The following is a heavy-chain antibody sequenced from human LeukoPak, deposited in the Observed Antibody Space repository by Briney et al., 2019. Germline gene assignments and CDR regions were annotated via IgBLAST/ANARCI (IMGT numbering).Heavy chain of an antibody. CDR3: ARDNRLWLPNYFDY. V-gene: IGHV1-18*01. D-gene: IGHD5-24*01. CDR1: GYTFTSYG. Sequence: GASVKVSCKASGYTFTSYGIHWVRQAPGQGLEWMGWISAYNGNTNYAQKLQGRVTMTTDTSTSTAYMELRSLRSDDTAVYYCARDNRLWLPNYFDYWGQGTLVTVSS. J-gene: IGHJ4*02. CDR2: ISAYNGNT.